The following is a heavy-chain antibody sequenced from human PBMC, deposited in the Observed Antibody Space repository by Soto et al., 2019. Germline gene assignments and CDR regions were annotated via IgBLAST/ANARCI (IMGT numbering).Heavy chain of an antibody. Sequence: SETLSLTCTVSSGSISSGDFYWSWIRQPPGKGLEWIGYIYSRGSTYYNPSLKSRVFISMDTSKNQLSLNLTSVTAADTAVYYCARDPGYRNSYYAMDVWGQGTTVTVS. CDR2: IYSRGST. CDR1: SGSISSGDFY. D-gene: IGHD2-15*01. V-gene: IGHV4-30-4*01. J-gene: IGHJ6*02. CDR3: ARDPGYRNSYYAMDV.